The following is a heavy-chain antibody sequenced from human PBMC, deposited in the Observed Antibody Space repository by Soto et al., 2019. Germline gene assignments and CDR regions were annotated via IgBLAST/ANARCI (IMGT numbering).Heavy chain of an antibody. D-gene: IGHD3-10*01. Sequence: QVQLVQSGAEVKKPGASVKVSCKASGYTFTSYAMHWVRQAPGQRLEWMGWINAGNGNTKYSQKFQGRVTITRDTSASTAYMELSSLRSEDTAVYYCAREDTMVRGANYYYYGMDVWGQGTTVTVSS. CDR1: GYTFTSYA. J-gene: IGHJ6*02. V-gene: IGHV1-3*01. CDR2: INAGNGNT. CDR3: AREDTMVRGANYYYYGMDV.